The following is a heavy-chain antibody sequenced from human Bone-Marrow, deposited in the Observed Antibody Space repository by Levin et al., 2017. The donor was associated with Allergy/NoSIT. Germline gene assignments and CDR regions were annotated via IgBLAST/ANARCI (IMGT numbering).Heavy chain of an antibody. J-gene: IGHJ4*02. Sequence: GGSLRLSCAASGFTFSSYGMHWVRQAPGKGLEWVAVIWYDGSNKYYADSVKGRFTISRDNSKNTLYLQMNSLRAEDTAVYYCARDQALVRAYMSGYDDYAFDYWGQGTLVTVSS. CDR1: GFTFSSYG. D-gene: IGHD5-12*01. V-gene: IGHV3-33*01. CDR3: ARDQALVRAYMSGYDDYAFDY. CDR2: IWYDGSNK.